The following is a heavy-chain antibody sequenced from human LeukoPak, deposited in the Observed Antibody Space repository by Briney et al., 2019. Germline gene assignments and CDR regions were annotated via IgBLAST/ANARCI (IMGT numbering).Heavy chain of an antibody. CDR2: IYSDDST. CDR1: GLTVSSNY. V-gene: IGHV3-66*02. D-gene: IGHD1-26*01. J-gene: IGHJ3*02. Sequence: PGGSLRLSCAASGLTVSSNYMSWVRQAQGKGLEWDSVIYSDDSTYYADSVRGRFTISRDNSKNTLYLQMNSRRAEDTAVYYCARDGRVGATRLNIWGQGTMVTVSS. CDR3: ARDGRVGATRLNI.